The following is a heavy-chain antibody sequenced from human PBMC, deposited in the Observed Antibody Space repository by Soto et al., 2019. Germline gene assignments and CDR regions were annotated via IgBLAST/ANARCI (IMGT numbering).Heavy chain of an antibody. V-gene: IGHV3-30*18. CDR2: ISYDGTNK. Sequence: QVQLVESGGCEVQPGRSLTISCAASGFTFSTYGMHWVRQTPGKGLEWVAVISYDGTNKFYSDSVKGRFTISRDNFKNTLTLQMNSLRADDTAVYSCAKDLQSYGDYDYYCY. CDR1: GFTFSTYG. J-gene: IGHJ6*03. D-gene: IGHD2-21*02. CDR3: AKDLQSYGDYDYYCY.